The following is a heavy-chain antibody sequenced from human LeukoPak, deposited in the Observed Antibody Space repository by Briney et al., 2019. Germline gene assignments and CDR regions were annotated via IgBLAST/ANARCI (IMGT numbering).Heavy chain of an antibody. CDR3: AKDCSSTSCYVGYDY. V-gene: IGHV3-23*01. J-gene: IGHJ4*02. D-gene: IGHD2-2*01. CDR2: ISGSGGST. Sequence: GGSLRLXCAASGFTFSSYAMRWVRQAPGRGLEWVSAISGSGGSTYYADSVKGRFTISRDNSKNTLYLQMNSLRAEDTAVYYCAKDCSSTSCYVGYDYWGQGTLVTVSS. CDR1: GFTFSSYA.